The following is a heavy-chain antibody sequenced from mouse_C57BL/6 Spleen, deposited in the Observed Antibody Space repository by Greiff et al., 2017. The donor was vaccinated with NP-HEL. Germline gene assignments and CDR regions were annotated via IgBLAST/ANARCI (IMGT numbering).Heavy chain of an antibody. J-gene: IGHJ2*01. D-gene: IGHD1-1*01. CDR2: IDPSDSYT. CDR3: ARLAPDYYGSSWEGY. V-gene: IGHV1-69*01. Sequence: QVQLQQSGAELVMPGASVKLSCKASGYTFTSYWMHWVKQRPGQGLEWIGEIDPSDSYTNYNQKFKGKSTLTVDKSSSTAYMQLSSLTSEDSAVYYCARLAPDYYGSSWEGYWGQGTTLTVSS. CDR1: GYTFTSYW.